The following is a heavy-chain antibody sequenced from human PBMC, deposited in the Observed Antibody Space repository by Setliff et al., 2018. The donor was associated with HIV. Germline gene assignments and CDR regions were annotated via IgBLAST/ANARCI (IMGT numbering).Heavy chain of an antibody. D-gene: IGHD5-18*01. Sequence: SETLSLTCAVYGGSFSGYYWSWIRQPPGKGLEWIGFIYYNVNNNYNPSLKSRVTIELVTPRNQISLKLTSVTAADTATYYCARGDRGGGYNYGGFWFDPWGQGTLVTVSS. CDR2: IYYNVNN. CDR3: ARGDRGGGYNYGGFWFDP. CDR1: GGSFSGYY. V-gene: IGHV4-59*12. J-gene: IGHJ5*02.